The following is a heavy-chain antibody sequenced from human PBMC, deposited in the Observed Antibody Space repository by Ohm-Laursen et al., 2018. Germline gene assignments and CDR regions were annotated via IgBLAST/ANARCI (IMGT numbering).Heavy chain of an antibody. Sequence: SVKVSCKASGYTFISYYMHWVRQAPGQGLEWMGIINPSADSTDFAQNFQGRITMTSDTSTSTVYMELSSLSSEDTAVYYCARDLYGDSSRYTFDFWGQGTLVTVSS. V-gene: IGHV1-46*01. J-gene: IGHJ4*02. CDR1: GYTFISYY. CDR2: INPSADST. CDR3: ARDLYGDSSRYTFDF. D-gene: IGHD3-22*01.